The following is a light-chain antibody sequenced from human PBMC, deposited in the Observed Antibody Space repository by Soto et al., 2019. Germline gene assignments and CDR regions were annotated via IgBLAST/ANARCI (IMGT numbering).Light chain of an antibody. CDR3: QQYNNWLTWT. Sequence: EIVMTQSPATLSVSPGERATLSCRASQSVSSNLAWYQQKPGQAPRLLIYGASTRPTGIPARFSGSGSGTEFTLTISSLQSEDFAVYYCQQYNNWLTWTFGQGTKVDIK. J-gene: IGKJ1*01. V-gene: IGKV3-15*01. CDR1: QSVSSN. CDR2: GAS.